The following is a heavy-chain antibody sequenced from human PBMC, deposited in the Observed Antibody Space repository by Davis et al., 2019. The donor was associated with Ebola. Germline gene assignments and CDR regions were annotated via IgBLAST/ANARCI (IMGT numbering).Heavy chain of an antibody. J-gene: IGHJ5*02. Sequence: PSETLSLTCAVYGGSFSGYYWSWIRQPPGKGLEWIGEINHSGSTNYNPSLKSRVTISVDTSKNQFSLKLSSVTAADTAVYYCARVPLLGGYSYGYPGVPAHWFDPWGQGTLVTVSS. CDR2: INHSGST. CDR1: GGSFSGYY. V-gene: IGHV4-34*01. D-gene: IGHD5-18*01. CDR3: ARVPLLGGYSYGYPGVPAHWFDP.